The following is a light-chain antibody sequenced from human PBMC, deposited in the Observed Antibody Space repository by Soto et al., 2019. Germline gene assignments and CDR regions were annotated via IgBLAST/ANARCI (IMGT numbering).Light chain of an antibody. V-gene: IGKV4-1*01. CDR1: QSVLYSSNNKNY. J-gene: IGKJ4*01. Sequence: DIVMTQSPDSLAVSLGERATINCKSSQSVLYSSNNKNYLAWYQQKPGQPPKLLIYWASTRESGVPERFSGSGSGTDFTITTSSLQAEDVAVYYCQQYYSTPLTFGGGTKVEIK. CDR2: WAS. CDR3: QQYYSTPLT.